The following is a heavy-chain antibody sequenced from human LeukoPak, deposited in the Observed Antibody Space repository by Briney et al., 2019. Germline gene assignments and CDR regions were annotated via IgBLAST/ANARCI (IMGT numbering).Heavy chain of an antibody. D-gene: IGHD3-9*01. CDR1: GFTFSSYS. J-gene: IGHJ4*02. CDR3: ARVGGGALRYFDWLWIDY. Sequence: PGGSLRLSCAASGFTFSSYSMNWVRQAPGKGLECVSSISSSSSYIYYADSVKGRFTISRDNAKNSLYLQMNSLRAEDTAVYYCARVGGGALRYFDWLWIDYWGQGTLVTVSS. V-gene: IGHV3-21*01. CDR2: ISSSSSYI.